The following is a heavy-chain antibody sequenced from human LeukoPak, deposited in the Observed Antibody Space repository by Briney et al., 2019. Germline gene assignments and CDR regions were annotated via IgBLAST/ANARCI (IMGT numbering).Heavy chain of an antibody. Sequence: GGPLRLSCTASRYAFSSYAMSWVRQAPGKGVEWASAISGSGGSTYYADSVKGRFTISSDNSKNTLYLQMNSLRAEHTAVYYCAKDMSYSGSYSVYWGQGTLVTVSS. CDR2: ISGSGGST. CDR3: AKDMSYSGSYSVY. J-gene: IGHJ4*02. V-gene: IGHV3-23*01. D-gene: IGHD1-26*01. CDR1: RYAFSSYA.